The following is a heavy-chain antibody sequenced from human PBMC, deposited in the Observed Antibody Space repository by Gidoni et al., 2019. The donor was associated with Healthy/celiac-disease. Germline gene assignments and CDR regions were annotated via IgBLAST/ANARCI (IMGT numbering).Heavy chain of an antibody. Sequence: EVQLVESGGGLVQPGGSLRLSCAASGFTFSSYWMSWVRQAPGKGLEWVANIKQDGSEKYYVDSVKGRFTISRDNAKNSLYLQMNSLRAEDTAVYYCAGGGYSYGGYYFDYWGQGTLVTVSS. D-gene: IGHD5-18*01. CDR2: IKQDGSEK. J-gene: IGHJ4*02. CDR1: GFTFSSYW. CDR3: AGGGYSYGGYYFDY. V-gene: IGHV3-7*03.